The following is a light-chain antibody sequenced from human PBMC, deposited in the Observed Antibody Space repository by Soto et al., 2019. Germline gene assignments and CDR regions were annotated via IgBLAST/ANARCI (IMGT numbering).Light chain of an antibody. V-gene: IGLV2-14*01. CDR2: EVS. J-gene: IGLJ1*01. CDR1: SSDVGGYNY. CDR3: TSYTSDNRSYV. Sequence: QSVLTQPASVSGSPGQSITISCTGTSSDVGGYNYVSWYQQHPGKAPKLMIYEVSNRPSGVSNRFSGSKSANTASLTISGLQADDEAHYYCTSYTSDNRSYVFGTGTKLTVL.